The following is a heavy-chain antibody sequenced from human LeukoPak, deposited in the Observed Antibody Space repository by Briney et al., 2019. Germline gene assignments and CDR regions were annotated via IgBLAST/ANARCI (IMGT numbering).Heavy chain of an antibody. CDR3: ARMGGYSGYATH. CDR1: GASFTGYS. J-gene: IGHJ4*02. D-gene: IGHD5-12*01. Sequence: SETLSLTCAVHGASFTGYSWSWIRQPPGKGLEWIGYIYSSGSANYNPSLKSRVTISVDTSKNQFSLKLSSVTAADTAVYYCARMGGYSGYATHWGQGTLVTVSS. CDR2: IYSSGSA. V-gene: IGHV4-59*08.